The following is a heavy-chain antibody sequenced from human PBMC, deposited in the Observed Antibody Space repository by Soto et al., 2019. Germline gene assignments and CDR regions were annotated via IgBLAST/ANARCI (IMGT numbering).Heavy chain of an antibody. V-gene: IGHV1-69*01. J-gene: IGHJ6*02. CDR3: ARSITIFGVVMPPYYYYGMDV. Sequence: VKVTCKASGGTFSSYAISWVRQAPGQGLEWMGGIIPIFGTANYAQKFQGRVTITADESTSTAYMELSSLRSEDTAVYYCARSITIFGVVMPPYYYYGMDVWRQGTTVTVSS. CDR1: GGTFSSYA. D-gene: IGHD3-3*01. CDR2: IIPIFGTA.